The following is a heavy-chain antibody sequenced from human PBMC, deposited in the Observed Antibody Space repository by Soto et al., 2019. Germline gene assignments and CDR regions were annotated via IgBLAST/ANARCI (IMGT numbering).Heavy chain of an antibody. V-gene: IGHV4-59*01. Sequence: SETLSLTCTVSGGSISSYYWSWIRQPPGKGLEWIGYIYYSGSTNYNPSLKSRVTISVDTSKNQFSLKLSSVTAADTAVYYCARRGAGSSSWYLDYWGQGTLVTVSS. D-gene: IGHD6-13*01. CDR3: ARRGAGSSSWYLDY. CDR1: GGSISSYY. CDR2: IYYSGST. J-gene: IGHJ4*02.